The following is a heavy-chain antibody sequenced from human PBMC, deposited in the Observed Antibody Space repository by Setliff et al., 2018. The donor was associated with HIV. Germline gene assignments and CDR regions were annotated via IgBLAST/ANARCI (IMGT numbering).Heavy chain of an antibody. D-gene: IGHD3-22*01. CDR3: ARHYFDSNSYYRPPFDS. CDR1: GYTFTGYY. J-gene: IGHJ5*01. CDR2: INPNSGGT. V-gene: IGHV1-2*02. Sequence: ASVKVSCKASGYTFTGYYMHWVRQAPGQGLEWMGWINPNSGGTNYAQNFQGRVTITADTSTNTAYLEVVSLRSEDTAIYYCARHYFDSNSYYRPPFDSWGQGTPVTVSS.